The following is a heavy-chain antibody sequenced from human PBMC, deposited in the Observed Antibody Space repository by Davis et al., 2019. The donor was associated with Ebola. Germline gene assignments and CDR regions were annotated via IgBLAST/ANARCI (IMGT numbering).Heavy chain of an antibody. CDR3: ARFLIRVVYAIPYYYGMDV. J-gene: IGHJ6*02. Sequence: ASVTVSCKASGYTFTGYYMHWVRQAPGQGLEWMGWINPNSGGTNYAQKLQGRVTMTTDTSTSTAYMELRSLRSDDTAVYDCARFLIRVVYAIPYYYGMDVWGQGTTVTVSS. CDR1: GYTFTGYY. D-gene: IGHD2-8*02. V-gene: IGHV1-2*02. CDR2: INPNSGGT.